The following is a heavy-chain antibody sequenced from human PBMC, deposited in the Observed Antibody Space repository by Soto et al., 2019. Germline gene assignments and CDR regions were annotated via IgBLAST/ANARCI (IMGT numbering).Heavy chain of an antibody. V-gene: IGHV1-3*01. D-gene: IGHD6-13*01. CDR3: ARPLGFSSSSWFDP. CDR1: GYTFTSYA. CDR2: INAGNGNT. Sequence: QVQLVQSGAEVKKPGASVKVSCKASGYTFTSYAMHWVRQAPGQRLEWMGWINAGNGNTKYSQKFQGRVTITRDTSASTAYMELSSLRSEDTAVYYCARPLGFSSSSWFDPWGQGNLVTVAA. J-gene: IGHJ5*02.